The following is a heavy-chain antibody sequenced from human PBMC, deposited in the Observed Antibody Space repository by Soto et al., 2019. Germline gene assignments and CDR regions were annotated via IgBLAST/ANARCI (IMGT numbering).Heavy chain of an antibody. CDR1: GFTFSSYS. D-gene: IGHD1-1*01. CDR2: ISSSSSYI. J-gene: IGHJ4*02. CDR3: ARDKEKQGTSCDY. Sequence: EVQLVESGGGLVKPGGSLRLSCAASGFTFSSYSMNWVRQAPGKGLEWVSSISSSSSYIYYADSVKGRFTISRDNAKNSLYLQMDSLRAEDTAVYYCARDKEKQGTSCDYWGQGTPVTVSS. V-gene: IGHV3-21*01.